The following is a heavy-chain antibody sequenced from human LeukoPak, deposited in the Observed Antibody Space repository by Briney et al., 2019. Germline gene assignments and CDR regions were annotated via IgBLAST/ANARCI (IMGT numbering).Heavy chain of an antibody. Sequence: GGSLRLSCAASGFTFSSYSMNWVRQAPGKGLEWVSSISSSSSYIYYADSVKGRFTISRDNAKKSLYLQMNSLRAEDTAVYYCARAHNWKYGTFDYWGQGTLVTVSS. D-gene: IGHD1-7*01. V-gene: IGHV3-21*01. CDR2: ISSSSSYI. J-gene: IGHJ4*02. CDR1: GFTFSSYS. CDR3: ARAHNWKYGTFDY.